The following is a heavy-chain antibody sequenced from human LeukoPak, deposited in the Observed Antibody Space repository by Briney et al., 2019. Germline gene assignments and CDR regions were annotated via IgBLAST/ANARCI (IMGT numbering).Heavy chain of an antibody. CDR1: GGTFSSYA. CDR2: IIPILGIA. J-gene: IGHJ4*02. D-gene: IGHD6-13*01. Sequence: SVKVSCKASGGTFSSYAISWVRQAPGQGLEWMGRIIPILGIANYAQKFQGRVTITADKSTSTAYMELSSLRSEDTAVYYCARLRGYSSSWYNYWGQGTLVTVSS. V-gene: IGHV1-69*04. CDR3: ARLRGYSSSWYNY.